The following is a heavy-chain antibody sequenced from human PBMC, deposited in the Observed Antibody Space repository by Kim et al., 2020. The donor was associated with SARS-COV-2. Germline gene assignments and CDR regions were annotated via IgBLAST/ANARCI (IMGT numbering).Heavy chain of an antibody. CDR3: AREGYGSGSDYY. D-gene: IGHD3-10*01. CDR1: GFTFSSYW. V-gene: IGHV3-7*01. Sequence: GGSLRLSCAASGFTFSSYWMSWVRQAPGKGLEWLANIKQDGSGKDYVDSVKGRFTISRDNAKNSLYLQMNSLRAEDTAVYYCAREGYGSGSDYYWGQGTLVTVSS. J-gene: IGHJ4*02. CDR2: IKQDGSGK.